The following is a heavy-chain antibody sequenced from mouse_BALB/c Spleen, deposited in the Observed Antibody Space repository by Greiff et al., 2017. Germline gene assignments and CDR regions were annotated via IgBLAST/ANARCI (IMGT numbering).Heavy chain of an antibody. CDR1: GFTFSSYG. J-gene: IGHJ1*01. Sequence: EVKLMESGGDLVKPGGSLKLSCAASGFTFSSYGMSWVRQTPDKRLEWVATISSGGSTYYPDSVKGRFTISRDNARNILYLQMSSLRSEDTAMYYCASYYGNYWYFDVWGAGTTVTVSS. CDR2: ISSGGST. CDR3: ASYYGNYWYFDV. V-gene: IGHV5-6-5*01. D-gene: IGHD2-1*01.